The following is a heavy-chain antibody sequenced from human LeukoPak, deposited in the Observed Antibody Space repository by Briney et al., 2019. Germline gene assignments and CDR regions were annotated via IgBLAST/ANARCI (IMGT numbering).Heavy chain of an antibody. D-gene: IGHD2-2*01. CDR2: INPNSGGT. Sequence: ASVKVSCKASGYTFTGYYMHWVRQAPGQGLEWMGWINPNSGGTNYAQKFQGRVTMTRDTSISTAYMELSRLRSDDTAVYYCASDIVVVPVEAFDIWGQGTMVTVSS. J-gene: IGHJ3*02. CDR3: ASDIVVVPVEAFDI. CDR1: GYTFTGYY. V-gene: IGHV1-2*02.